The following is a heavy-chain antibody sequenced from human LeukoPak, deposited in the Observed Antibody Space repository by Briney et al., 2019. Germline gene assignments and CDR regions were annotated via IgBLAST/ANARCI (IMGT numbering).Heavy chain of an antibody. J-gene: IGHJ6*02. CDR1: GGSFSGYY. CDR2: INHSGST. CDR3: ARGRAARYPPHYYYYGMDV. D-gene: IGHD6-6*01. Sequence: PSETLSLTCAVYGGSFSGYYWSWIRQPPGKGLEWIGEINHSGSTNYNPSLKSRVTISVDTSKNQFSLKLSSVTAADTAVYYCARGRAARYPPHYYYYGMDVWGQGTTVTVSS. V-gene: IGHV4-34*01.